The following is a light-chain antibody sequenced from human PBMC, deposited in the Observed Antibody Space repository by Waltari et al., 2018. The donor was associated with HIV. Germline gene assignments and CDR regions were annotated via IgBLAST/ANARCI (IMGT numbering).Light chain of an antibody. CDR1: SLRTYY. CDR3: NSRDSSGDHLK. CDR2: GKN. J-gene: IGLJ2*01. Sequence: SSELTQDPAVSVALGQTVRITCQGDSLRTYYASWYQQKPGQAPVLFIYGKNVRPSGIPYRFSGSNSGNTASLTITGAQAEDEGDYYCNSRDSSGDHLKFGGGTKLTVL. V-gene: IGLV3-19*01.